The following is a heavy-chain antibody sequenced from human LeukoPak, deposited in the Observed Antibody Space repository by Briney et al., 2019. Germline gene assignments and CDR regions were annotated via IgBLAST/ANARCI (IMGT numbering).Heavy chain of an antibody. J-gene: IGHJ4*02. D-gene: IGHD3-9*01. CDR2: IYHSGST. V-gene: IGHV4-4*02. CDR3: ARGGDYDILTGYYRAPHYFDY. Sequence: SETLSLTCAVSGGSISSSNWWSWVRQPPGKGLEWIGEIYHSGSTNYNPSLKSRVTISVDKSKNQFSLKLSSVTAADTAVYYCARGGDYDILTGYYRAPHYFDYWGQGTLVTVSS. CDR1: GGSISSSNW.